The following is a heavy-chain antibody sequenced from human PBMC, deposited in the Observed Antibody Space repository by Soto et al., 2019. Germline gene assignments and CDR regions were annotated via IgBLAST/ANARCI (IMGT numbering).Heavy chain of an antibody. D-gene: IGHD3-3*01. V-gene: IGHV4-31*03. J-gene: IGHJ6*02. Sequence: QVQLQESGPGLVKPSQTLSLTCTVSGGSISSGGYYWSWIRQHPGKGLEWIGYIYYSGSTYYNPSLKSRVTISVDTSKNQFSLKLSSVTAADTAVYYCARAMNDFWSGSPLKFGELPYYYYGMDVWGQGTTVTVSS. CDR2: IYYSGST. CDR1: GGSISSGGYY. CDR3: ARAMNDFWSGSPLKFGELPYYYYGMDV.